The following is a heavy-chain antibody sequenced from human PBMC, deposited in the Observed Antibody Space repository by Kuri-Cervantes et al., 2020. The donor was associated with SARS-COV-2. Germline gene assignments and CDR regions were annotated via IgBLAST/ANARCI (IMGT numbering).Heavy chain of an antibody. Sequence: ASVKVSCKASGYTFTGYYMHWVRQAPGQGLEWMGWINPNSGGTNYAQKFQGRVTMTRDTSISTAYTELRGLKSEDTAVYYCAGADAKHTRNYPAERWDYWGQGTLVTVSS. CDR1: GYTFTGYY. J-gene: IGHJ4*02. V-gene: IGHV1-2*02. D-gene: IGHD2-15*01. CDR2: INPNSGGT. CDR3: AGADAKHTRNYPAERWDY.